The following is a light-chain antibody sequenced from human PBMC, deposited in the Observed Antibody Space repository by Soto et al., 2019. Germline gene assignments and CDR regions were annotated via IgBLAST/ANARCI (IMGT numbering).Light chain of an antibody. CDR1: QSISSY. CDR2: AAS. Sequence: DIQMTQSPSSLSASVGDRVTITCRASQSISSYLNWYQQKPGKAPKLLIYAASSLQSGVPSRFSGSGXGXXXXLXISSLQPEDFATYYCQQSYSTPYTFGQGTKLEIK. J-gene: IGKJ2*01. V-gene: IGKV1-39*01. CDR3: QQSYSTPYT.